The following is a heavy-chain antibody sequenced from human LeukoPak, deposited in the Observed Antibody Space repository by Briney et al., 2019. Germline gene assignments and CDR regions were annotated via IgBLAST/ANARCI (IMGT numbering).Heavy chain of an antibody. Sequence: GGSLRLSCAASGFIISAYWMHWVRQVPGKGLGRVSRIKGDGTSLSYADSVKGRFIISRDSDKKTLSLQMNSLRVEDTAVYRCVRARGNPYGYFDYWGQGILVTVAS. J-gene: IGHJ4*02. V-gene: IGHV3-74*01. CDR2: IKGDGTSL. CDR3: VRARGNPYGYFDY. D-gene: IGHD5-18*01. CDR1: GFIISAYW.